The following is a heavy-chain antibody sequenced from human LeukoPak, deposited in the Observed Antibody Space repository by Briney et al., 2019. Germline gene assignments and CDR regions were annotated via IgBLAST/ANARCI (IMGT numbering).Heavy chain of an antibody. D-gene: IGHD3-22*01. Sequence: ASVKVSCKASGYTFTSYAMNWVRQAPGQGLEWMGWINPNSGGTNYAQKFQGRVTMTRDTSISTAYMELSRLRSDDTAVYYCARSSGNYYDSYDYWGQGTLVTVSS. V-gene: IGHV1-2*02. CDR1: GYTFTSYA. CDR3: ARSSGNYYDSYDY. J-gene: IGHJ4*02. CDR2: INPNSGGT.